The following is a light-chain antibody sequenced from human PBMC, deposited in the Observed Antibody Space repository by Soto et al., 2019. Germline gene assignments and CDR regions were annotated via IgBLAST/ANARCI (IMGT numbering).Light chain of an antibody. V-gene: IGKV1-9*01. CDR3: QQLFDSTIT. CDR2: AAS. CDR1: QVISTS. J-gene: IGKJ5*01. Sequence: DIQLTQSPSFLSPSIGESVALTCRASQVISTSLAWYQVKPGKAPKRMIYAASTLESGVPSRFSATVSGTEFSLTITSLQPEDVATYYCQQLFDSTITSGQGTRLEIK.